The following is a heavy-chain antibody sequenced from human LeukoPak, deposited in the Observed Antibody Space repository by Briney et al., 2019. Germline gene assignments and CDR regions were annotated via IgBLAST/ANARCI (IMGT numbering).Heavy chain of an antibody. V-gene: IGHV4-59*01. CDR1: GDSITSYY. D-gene: IGHD2-2*01. Sequence: SETLSLTCDVSGDSITSYYWSWIRQPPGKGLEWICYVFYTGSTNYTPSLKSRVTISQDTPKNQVSLRLSSVTAADTAMYYCARSKSAAMFYWYLDHWGRGPLVTVSS. CDR2: VFYTGST. J-gene: IGHJ2*01. CDR3: ARSKSAAMFYWYLDH.